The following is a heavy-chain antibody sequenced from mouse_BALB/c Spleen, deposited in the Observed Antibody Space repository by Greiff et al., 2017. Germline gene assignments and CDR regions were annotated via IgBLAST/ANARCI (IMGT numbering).Heavy chain of an antibody. V-gene: IGHV5-6-5*01. Sequence: EVMLVESGGGLVKPGGSLKLSCAASGFTFSSYSMSWVRQTPEKRLEWVASISSGGSTYYPDSVKGRFTISRDNARNILYLQMSSLRAEDTAMYYCARDYYGSSRRDYWGQGTTLTVSS. CDR1: GFTFSSYS. J-gene: IGHJ2*01. D-gene: IGHD1-1*01. CDR2: ISSGGST. CDR3: ARDYYGSSRRDY.